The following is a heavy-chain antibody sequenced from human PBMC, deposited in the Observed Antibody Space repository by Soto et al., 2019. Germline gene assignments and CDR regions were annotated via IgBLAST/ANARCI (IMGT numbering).Heavy chain of an antibody. V-gene: IGHV3-30*18. CDR1: GFTFSSYG. D-gene: IGHD4-4*01. Sequence: QVHLVESGGGVVQPGRSLRLSCAASGFTFSSYGMHWVRQAPGKGLEWVVVISSDGTSRFYADSVKGRFTISRDNSKNTLYLQMNSLRAEDTAMYYCAKVRVKDYYYYAMDVWGQGTTVTVSS. CDR3: AKVRVKDYYYYAMDV. CDR2: ISSDGTSR. J-gene: IGHJ6*02.